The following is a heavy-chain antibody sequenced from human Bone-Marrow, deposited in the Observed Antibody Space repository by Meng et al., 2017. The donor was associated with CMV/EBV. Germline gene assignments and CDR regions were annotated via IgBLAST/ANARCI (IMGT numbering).Heavy chain of an antibody. CDR2: INHSGST. J-gene: IGHJ6*02. CDR3: ARGLGYCSSTSCLAYYYYYGMDV. V-gene: IGHV4-34*01. Sequence: SETLSLTCAVSGGSFSGYYWGWIRQPPGKGLEWIGEINHSGSTNYNPSLKSRVTISVDTSKNQFSLKLSSVTAADTAVYYCARGLGYCSSTSCLAYYYYYGMDVWGQGTTVNV. D-gene: IGHD2-2*01. CDR1: GGSFSGYY.